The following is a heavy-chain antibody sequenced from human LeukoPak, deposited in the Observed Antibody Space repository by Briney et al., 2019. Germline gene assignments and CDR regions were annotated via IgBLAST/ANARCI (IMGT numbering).Heavy chain of an antibody. CDR3: AKGIAGYCSGGSCYLIDY. J-gene: IGHJ4*02. Sequence: QSGGSLRLSCAASGFTFSTYTMNWVRQAPGKGLEWVSSISTSGSYIYYADSVKGRFTISRDNAKNSLYLQMNSLRAEDTAVYYCAKGIAGYCSGGSCYLIDYWGQGTLVTVSS. CDR1: GFTFSTYT. CDR2: ISTSGSYI. D-gene: IGHD2-15*01. V-gene: IGHV3-21*01.